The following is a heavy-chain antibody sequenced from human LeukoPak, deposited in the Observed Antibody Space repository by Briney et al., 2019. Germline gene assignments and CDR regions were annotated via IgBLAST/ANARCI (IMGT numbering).Heavy chain of an antibody. J-gene: IGHJ4*02. CDR2: ISSSSSYI. CDR1: GFTFSSYS. D-gene: IGHD2-2*01. CDR3: ARDTGQDIVVVPAANFDY. Sequence: GGSLRLSCAASGFTFSSYSMNWVRQAPGKGLEWVSSISSSSSYIYYADSVKGRFTISRDNAKNSLYLQMNSLRAEDTAVYYCARDTGQDIVVVPAANFDYWGQGTLVTVSS. V-gene: IGHV3-21*01.